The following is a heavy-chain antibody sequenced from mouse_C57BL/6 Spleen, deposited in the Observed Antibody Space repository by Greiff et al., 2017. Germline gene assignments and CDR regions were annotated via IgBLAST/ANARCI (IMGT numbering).Heavy chain of an antibody. J-gene: IGHJ1*03. CDR2: ISSGSSTI. V-gene: IGHV5-17*01. D-gene: IGHD2-1*01. CDR1: GFTFSDYG. Sequence: VQLKESGGGLVQPGGSLKLSCAASGFTFSDYGMNWVRQAPEKGLEWVAYISSGSSTIYYADTVKGRFTISRDNAKNTLFLQMTRLRSEDTAMYYCARPARNFYFDVWGKGTSVTVSS. CDR3: ARPARNFYFDV.